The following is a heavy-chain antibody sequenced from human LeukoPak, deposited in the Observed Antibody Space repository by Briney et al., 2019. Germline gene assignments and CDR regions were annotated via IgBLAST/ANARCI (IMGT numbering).Heavy chain of an antibody. CDR2: MNPNNGNT. CDR3: ARRAPYRYYYGSGNPFDP. CDR1: GYTFTSYD. Sequence: GASVKVSCKASGYTFTSYDITWVRQATGQGLEWRGWMNPNNGNTGYAQKFQGRVTMTRNTSISTAYMELSSLRSEDTAVYYCARRAPYRYYYGSGNPFDPWGQGTLVTVSS. D-gene: IGHD3-10*01. J-gene: IGHJ5*02. V-gene: IGHV1-8*01.